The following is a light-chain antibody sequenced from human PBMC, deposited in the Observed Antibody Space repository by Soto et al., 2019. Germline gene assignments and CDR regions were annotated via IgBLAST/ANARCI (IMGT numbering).Light chain of an antibody. CDR3: TSYTRSSSPWV. Sequence: QSALTQPASVSGSPGQSITISCTGTSSDVGGYDYVSWYQQYPAKAPKLLIYDVSSRPSGVSNRFSGSKSGNTASLTISWLQAEDEADYYCTSYTRSSSPWVFGGGTKLTVL. V-gene: IGLV2-14*01. CDR2: DVS. J-gene: IGLJ3*02. CDR1: SSDVGGYDY.